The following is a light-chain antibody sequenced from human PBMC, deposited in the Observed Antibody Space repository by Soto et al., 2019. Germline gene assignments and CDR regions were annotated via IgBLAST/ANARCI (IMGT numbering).Light chain of an antibody. Sequence: QSVLTQPPSASGTPGQRVTISCSGSSSNIGSNTVNWYQQLPGTAPKLLIYSHKQRPSGVPDRFSGSKSGTSASLAISGLPSEDEADYYCAAWDDSLNGYVFGTGTKLTVL. CDR3: AAWDDSLNGYV. V-gene: IGLV1-44*01. CDR2: SHK. J-gene: IGLJ1*01. CDR1: SSNIGSNT.